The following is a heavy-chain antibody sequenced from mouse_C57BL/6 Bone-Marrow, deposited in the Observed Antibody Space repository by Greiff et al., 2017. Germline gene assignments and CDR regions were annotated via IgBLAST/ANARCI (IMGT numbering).Heavy chain of an antibody. CDR1: GFTFSSYA. Sequence: DVHLVESGAGLVKPGGSLKLSCAASGFTFSSYAMSWVRQTPEKRLEWVAYISSGGDYIYYADTVKGRFTISRDNARNTLYLQMSILKSEDTAMYYDTRVGYYGSRRYFDVWGTGTTVTVS. V-gene: IGHV5-9-1*02. D-gene: IGHD1-1*01. CDR2: ISSGGDYI. CDR3: TRVGYYGSRRYFDV. J-gene: IGHJ1*03.